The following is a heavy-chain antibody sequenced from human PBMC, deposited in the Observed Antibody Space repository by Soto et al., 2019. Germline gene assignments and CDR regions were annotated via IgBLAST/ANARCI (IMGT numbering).Heavy chain of an antibody. J-gene: IGHJ4*02. D-gene: IGHD3-22*01. V-gene: IGHV1-18*01. CDR1: GYTFTSYG. CDR3: ARARPLYYYDSSGVYDY. Sequence: ASVKVSCKASGYTFTSYGISWVRQAPGQGLEWMGWISAYNGNTNYAQKLQGRVTMTTDTSTSTAYMELRSLRSDDTAVYYCARARPLYYYDSSGVYDYWGQGTLVTVSS. CDR2: ISAYNGNT.